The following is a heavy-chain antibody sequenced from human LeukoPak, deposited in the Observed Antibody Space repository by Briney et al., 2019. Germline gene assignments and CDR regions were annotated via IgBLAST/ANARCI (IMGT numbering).Heavy chain of an antibody. CDR3: ARDSDFWGPMFDP. CDR1: GGSISSSSYY. V-gene: IGHV4-39*02. Sequence: PSETLSLTCTVSGGSISSSSYYWGWIRQPPGKGLEWIGSIYYSGSTYYNPSLKSRVTISVDTSKNQFSLKLSSVTAADTAVYYCARDSDFWGPMFDPWGQGTLVTVSS. CDR2: IYYSGST. D-gene: IGHD3-3*01. J-gene: IGHJ5*02.